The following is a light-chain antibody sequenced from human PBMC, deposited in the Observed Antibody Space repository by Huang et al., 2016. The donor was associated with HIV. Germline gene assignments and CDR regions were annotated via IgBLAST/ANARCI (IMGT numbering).Light chain of an antibody. CDR2: GAS. CDR3: QQYNNWHYT. V-gene: IGKV3-15*01. J-gene: IGKJ2*01. Sequence: PATLSVSPGERATLSCRASQSVSSNLAWYQQKPGLIYGASTRATGIPARFSGSGSGTEFTRTISSLQSEDFAVYYCQQYNNWHYTFGQGTKLEIK. CDR1: QSVSSN.